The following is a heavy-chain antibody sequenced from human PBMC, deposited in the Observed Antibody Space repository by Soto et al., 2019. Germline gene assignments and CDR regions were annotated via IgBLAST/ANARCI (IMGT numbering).Heavy chain of an antibody. D-gene: IGHD5-12*01. Sequence: PGGSLRLSCAASGFTFTSYAMAWVRQAPGKGLEWVSVVIGSGSRTYYADSVKDRFTISRDNFKNTLYLQMNVLRAEDTAVYYCARDRGVARGWYDPWGRGALVTVS. J-gene: IGHJ5*02. CDR2: VIGSGSRT. CDR3: ARDRGVARGWYDP. V-gene: IGHV3-23*01. CDR1: GFTFTSYA.